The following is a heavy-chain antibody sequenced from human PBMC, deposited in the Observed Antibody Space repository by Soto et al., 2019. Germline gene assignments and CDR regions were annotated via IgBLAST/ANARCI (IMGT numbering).Heavy chain of an antibody. D-gene: IGHD3-9*01. Sequence: SETLSLTCAVYGCFISSSYWLLIRQPPGTGLEWIGYMYYSGSTYYNPSLKSRVTISVDTSKNQFSLKLSSVTAADTAVYYCASHVLRYFDWLPKKYYYYYYMDVWGKGTTVTVSS. CDR2: MYYSGST. CDR3: ASHVLRYFDWLPKKYYYYYYMDV. J-gene: IGHJ6*03. CDR1: GCFISSSY. V-gene: IGHV4-59*04.